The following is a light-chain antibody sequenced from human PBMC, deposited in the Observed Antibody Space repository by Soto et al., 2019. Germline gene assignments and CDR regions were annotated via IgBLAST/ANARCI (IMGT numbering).Light chain of an antibody. V-gene: IGKV3-15*01. CDR3: KKYYEWTKWK. CDR1: QSVSNS. J-gene: IGKJ1*01. CDR2: ATS. Sequence: AHSPATLSMSPGETSTLSCRASQSVSNSLAWYRQRPGQPPSLLIYATSTRATGVPARFTGSGSGTELTINISSMQSEDFEVYYCKKYYEWTKWKLGQGNKVDIK.